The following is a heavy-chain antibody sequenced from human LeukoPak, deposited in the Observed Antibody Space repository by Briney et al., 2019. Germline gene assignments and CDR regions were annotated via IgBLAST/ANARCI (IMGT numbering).Heavy chain of an antibody. D-gene: IGHD3-22*01. CDR3: VRLSTSSGLFDY. CDR1: GGSISSSSYH. Sequence: PSETLSLTCTVSGGSISSSSYHWGWIRQPPGKGLEWIGTIFYTGSTYYNPSLKSRVSISTDTSKNQFSLRLSSVTAADTAVYYCVRLSTSSGLFDYWGQGTLVTVSS. V-gene: IGHV4-39*01. CDR2: IFYTGST. J-gene: IGHJ4*02.